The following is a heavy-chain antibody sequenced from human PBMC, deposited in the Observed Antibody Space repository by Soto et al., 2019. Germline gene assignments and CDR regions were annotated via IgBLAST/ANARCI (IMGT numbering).Heavy chain of an antibody. CDR2: IVVGSGNT. CDR3: AADRGWFGELLSAFDI. J-gene: IGHJ3*02. Sequence: SVKVSCKASGFTFTSSAVQWVRQARGQRLEWIGWIVVGSGNTNYAQKFQERVTITRDMSTSTAYMELSSLRSEDTAVYYCAADRGWFGELLSAFDIWGQRAMVTVSS. CDR1: GFTFTSSA. V-gene: IGHV1-58*01. D-gene: IGHD3-10*01.